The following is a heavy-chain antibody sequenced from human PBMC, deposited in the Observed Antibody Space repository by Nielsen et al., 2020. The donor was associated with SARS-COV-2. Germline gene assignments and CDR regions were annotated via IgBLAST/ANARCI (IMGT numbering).Heavy chain of an antibody. CDR2: ISYDGSNK. V-gene: IGHV3-30*18. J-gene: IGHJ6*02. CDR1: GFTFSSYG. D-gene: IGHD6-6*01. CDR3: AKDLEYGSSKGKASYGMGV. Sequence: GESLKISCAASGFTFSSYGMHWVRQAPGKGLEWVAVISYDGSNKYYADSVKGRFTISRDNSKNTLYLQMNSLRAEDTAVYYCAKDLEYGSSKGKASYGMGVWGQGTTVTVSS.